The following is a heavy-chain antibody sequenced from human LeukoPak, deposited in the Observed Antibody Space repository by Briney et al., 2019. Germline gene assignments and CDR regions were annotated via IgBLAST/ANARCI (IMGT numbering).Heavy chain of an antibody. Sequence: GGSLRLSCAASGFTFSSYWMSWVRQAPGKGLEWVANIKQDGSEKYYVDSVKGQFTISRDNAKNSLYLQMNSLRAEDTAVYYCARPRYYYYYGMDVWGQGTTVTVSS. J-gene: IGHJ6*02. CDR1: GFTFSSYW. CDR2: IKQDGSEK. CDR3: ARPRYYYYYGMDV. V-gene: IGHV3-7*01.